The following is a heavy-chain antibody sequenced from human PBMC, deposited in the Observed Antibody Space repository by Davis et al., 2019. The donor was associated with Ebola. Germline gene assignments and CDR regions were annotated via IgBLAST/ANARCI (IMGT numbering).Heavy chain of an antibody. CDR1: GFTFSSYG. D-gene: IGHD1-1*01. CDR3: VRYWNYYYGMDV. J-gene: IGHJ6*02. V-gene: IGHV3-74*01. Sequence: GESLKISCAASGFTFSSYGMHWVRQAPGKGLVWVSRINSDGSSTSYADSVKGRFTISRDNAKNTVYLQMNSLRAEDTAVYYCVRYWNYYYGMDVWGQGTTVTVSS. CDR2: INSDGSST.